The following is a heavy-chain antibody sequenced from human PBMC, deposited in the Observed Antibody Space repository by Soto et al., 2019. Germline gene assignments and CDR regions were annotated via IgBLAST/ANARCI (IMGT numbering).Heavy chain of an antibody. D-gene: IGHD6-19*01. CDR3: ARGRSVAGKKFDY. J-gene: IGHJ4*02. CDR1: GYTFSGYY. V-gene: IGHV1-2*02. CDR2: INPNNSNT. Sequence: QVPLVQSGAEVKKPGASVKVSCKASGYTFSGYYIHWVRQAPGQGPEWVGWINPNNSNTNYAQKYQGRVTMTRDTSITTVYMELNSLRSDDTAVYYCARGRSVAGKKFDYWGQGTLVTVS.